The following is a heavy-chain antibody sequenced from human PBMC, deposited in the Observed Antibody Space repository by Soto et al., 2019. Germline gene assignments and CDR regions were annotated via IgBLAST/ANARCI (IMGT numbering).Heavy chain of an antibody. CDR3: ARGSKGVVPAARQWLVPSYFDY. J-gene: IGHJ4*02. Sequence: GASVKVSCKASGYTFTSYAMHWVRQAPGQRLEWMGWINAGNGNTKYSQKFQGRVTITRDTSASTAYMELSSLRSEDTAVYYCARGSKGVVPAARQWLVPSYFDYWGQGTLVTVSS. V-gene: IGHV1-3*01. D-gene: IGHD2-2*01. CDR2: INAGNGNT. CDR1: GYTFTSYA.